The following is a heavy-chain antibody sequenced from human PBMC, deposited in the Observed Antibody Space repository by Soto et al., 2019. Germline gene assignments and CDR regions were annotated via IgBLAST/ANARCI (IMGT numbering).Heavy chain of an antibody. CDR3: ATDYSKYYYYYGMDV. CDR1: GFTFSTNS. J-gene: IGHJ6*02. Sequence: GGSLRLSCVASGFTFSTNSMGWVRQAPGKGLEWVANIKQDGSEKYYVDSVKDRFTISRDNAKNSLYLQMNSLRAEDTAVYYCATDYSKYYYYYGMDVWGQGTTVTVSS. CDR2: IKQDGSEK. D-gene: IGHD4-4*01. V-gene: IGHV3-7*01.